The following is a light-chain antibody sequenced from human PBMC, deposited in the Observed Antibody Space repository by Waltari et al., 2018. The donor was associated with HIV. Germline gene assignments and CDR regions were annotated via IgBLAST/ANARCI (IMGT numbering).Light chain of an antibody. CDR2: DNS. CDR1: TSNIGTKY. Sequence: QSVLTQPPSVSAAPGQKVTISCSGSTSNIGTKYVSWYRQLPGTAPKLLIYDNSKRPSGIPDRFSGSKSGTSATLDITGLQSGDEANYYCEAWDSSLRAVLFGGGTKVTVL. J-gene: IGLJ2*01. CDR3: EAWDSSLRAVL. V-gene: IGLV1-51*01.